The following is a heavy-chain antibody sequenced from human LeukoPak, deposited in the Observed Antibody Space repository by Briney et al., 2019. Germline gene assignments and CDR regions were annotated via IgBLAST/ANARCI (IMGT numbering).Heavy chain of an antibody. V-gene: IGHV4-39*01. CDR3: ARCHPHVTTNWFDP. CDR1: GASISIGNDY. D-gene: IGHD1-14*01. J-gene: IGHJ5*02. Sequence: SETLSLTCTVSGASISIGNDYWGWIRQPPGKGLEWIGSIYNSGDTYYKSSLKSRVTISVDTSKNQVSLKLSYVTAADTAVYYCARCHPHVTTNWFDPWGQGTLVTVSS. CDR2: IYNSGDT.